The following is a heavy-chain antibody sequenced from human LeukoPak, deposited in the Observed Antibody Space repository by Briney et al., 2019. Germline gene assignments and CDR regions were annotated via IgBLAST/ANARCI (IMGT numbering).Heavy chain of an antibody. D-gene: IGHD5-18*01. Sequence: SETLSLTCTVSGGSISSYYWSWIRQPPGKGLEWIVYIYYSGSTNYNPSLKSRVTISVDTSKNQFSLKLSSVTAADTAVYYCARTAMVYYYYYGMDVWGQGTTVTVSS. J-gene: IGHJ6*02. CDR3: ARTAMVYYYYYGMDV. V-gene: IGHV4-59*12. CDR2: IYYSGST. CDR1: GGSISSYY.